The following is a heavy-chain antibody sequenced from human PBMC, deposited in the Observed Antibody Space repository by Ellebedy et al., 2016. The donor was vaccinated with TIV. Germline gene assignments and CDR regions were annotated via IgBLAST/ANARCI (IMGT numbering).Heavy chain of an antibody. J-gene: IGHJ2*01. CDR1: GFSFRSYW. V-gene: IGHV3-64*02. CDR2: ISRYGDTT. Sequence: GGSLRLSCATSGFSFRSYWMSWVRQTPGKGLEYVSAISRYGDTTYYVDSVKGRFIISRDNSKNTLYLQMGSVRTEDMAVYYCARRAYGGFTNWYFDLWGRGTLVTVSS. CDR3: ARRAYGGFTNWYFDL. D-gene: IGHD4-23*01.